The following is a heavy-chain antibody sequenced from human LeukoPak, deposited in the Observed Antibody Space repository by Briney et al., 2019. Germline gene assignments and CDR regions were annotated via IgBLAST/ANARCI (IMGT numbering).Heavy chain of an antibody. D-gene: IGHD1-26*01. Sequence: SETLSLTCTVSGGSLSSGDYYWGWLRQPPGRGLEWIGYIYYSGSTYYNPSLKSRVTISVDTSKNQFSLKLSSVTAADTAVYYCARAQLRGTDYWGQGTLVTVSS. J-gene: IGHJ4*02. CDR3: ARAQLRGTDY. V-gene: IGHV4-30-4*01. CDR1: GGSLSSGDYY. CDR2: IYYSGST.